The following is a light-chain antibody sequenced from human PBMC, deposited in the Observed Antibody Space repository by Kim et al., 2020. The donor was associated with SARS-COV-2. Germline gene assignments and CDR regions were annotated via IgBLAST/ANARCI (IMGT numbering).Light chain of an antibody. J-gene: IGKJ4*01. Sequence: VSPWERVTLSCRASQSIRSNLAWYQHKPGQAPRLLIYGAFTRATGIPARFSGSGSGTEFTLTISSLQSEDFAVFYCQQYNSWPLTFGGGTKVDIK. CDR2: GAF. CDR3: QQYNSWPLT. CDR1: QSIRSN. V-gene: IGKV3-15*01.